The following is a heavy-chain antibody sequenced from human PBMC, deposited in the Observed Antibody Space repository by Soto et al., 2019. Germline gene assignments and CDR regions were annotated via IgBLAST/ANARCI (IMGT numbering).Heavy chain of an antibody. D-gene: IGHD3-10*01. CDR1: GGSISSYY. Sequence: QVQLQESGPGLVKPSETLSLTCTVSGGSISSYYWSWIRQPPGKGLEWIGYIYYSGSTNYNPSLKSRVTISVDTSKNQFSLKLSSVTAADTAVYYCARWTLWFGEGDYYYGMDVWGQGTTVTVSS. CDR3: ARWTLWFGEGDYYYGMDV. J-gene: IGHJ6*02. CDR2: IYYSGST. V-gene: IGHV4-59*08.